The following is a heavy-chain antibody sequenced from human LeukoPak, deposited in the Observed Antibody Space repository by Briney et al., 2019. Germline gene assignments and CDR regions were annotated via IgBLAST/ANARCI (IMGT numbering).Heavy chain of an antibody. CDR3: ARVGGSGSRFLHYYYYYYMDV. D-gene: IGHD3-10*01. CDR1: GGSFSGYY. CDR2: ISHSGNT. J-gene: IGHJ6*03. Sequence: SETLSLTCAVYGGSFSGYYWSWIRQPPGKGLEWIGEISHSGNTNYNPSLKSRVTISVDTSKNQFSLKLSSVTAADTAVYYCARVGGSGSRFLHYYYYYYMDVWGKGTTVTISS. V-gene: IGHV4-34*01.